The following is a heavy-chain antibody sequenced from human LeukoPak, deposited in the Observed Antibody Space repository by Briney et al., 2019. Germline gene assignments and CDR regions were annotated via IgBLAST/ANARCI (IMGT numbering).Heavy chain of an antibody. CDR2: ISWNSGSI. J-gene: IGHJ4*02. Sequence: GGPLRLSCAASGFTFDDYAMHWVRQAPGKGLEWVSGISWNSGSIGYADSVKGRFTISRDNAKNSLYLQMNSLRAEDTALYYCAKGREDIVVVPAFDYWGQGTLVTVSS. CDR1: GFTFDDYA. CDR3: AKGREDIVVVPAFDY. V-gene: IGHV3-9*01. D-gene: IGHD2-2*01.